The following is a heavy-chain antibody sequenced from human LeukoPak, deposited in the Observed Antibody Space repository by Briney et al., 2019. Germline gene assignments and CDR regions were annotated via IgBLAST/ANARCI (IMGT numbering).Heavy chain of an antibody. V-gene: IGHV1-18*04. J-gene: IGHJ4*02. CDR3: ARDRGAC. CDR1: GYSFDNYG. Sequence: ASVKVSCKASGYSFDNYGFSWMRQAPGQGLEWMGWISTKNDKTNYAPKFQDRVTMTTDTSTSTAYMELRNLRSDDTAVYYCARDRGACWGQGTLVTVSS. CDR2: ISTKNDKT. D-gene: IGHD3-10*01.